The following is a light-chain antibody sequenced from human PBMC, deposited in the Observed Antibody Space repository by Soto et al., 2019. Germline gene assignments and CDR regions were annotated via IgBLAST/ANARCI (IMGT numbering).Light chain of an antibody. J-gene: IGKJ5*01. CDR1: QTVSRD. CDR2: DAS. Sequence: EIVMPQSPGTLSVSPGEIATLSCSASQTVSRDLAWYQQKPGQAPRLLIYDASNRATGIPARFSGSGSGTDFTLTISSLQSEDFAVYYCQQYYNWPSITFGQGTRLENK. V-gene: IGKV3D-15*01. CDR3: QQYYNWPSIT.